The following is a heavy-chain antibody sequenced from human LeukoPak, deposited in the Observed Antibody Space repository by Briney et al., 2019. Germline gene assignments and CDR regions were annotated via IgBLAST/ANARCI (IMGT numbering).Heavy chain of an antibody. CDR3: AREGWSVVPRPTDFDF. V-gene: IGHV3-30-3*01. CDR1: GFTFTTYA. Sequence: PGRSLRLSCAASGFTFTTYAIHWVRQAPGKGLEWVAVISYDGSNKYYADSVKGRFTISRDNSKNTLYLQMNSLRAEDTAVYYCAREGWSVVPRPTDFDFWGQGTLVTVSS. J-gene: IGHJ4*02. D-gene: IGHD2-2*01. CDR2: ISYDGSNK.